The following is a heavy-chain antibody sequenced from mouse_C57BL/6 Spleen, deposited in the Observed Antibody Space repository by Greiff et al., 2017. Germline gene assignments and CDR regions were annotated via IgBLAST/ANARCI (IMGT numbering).Heavy chain of an antibody. CDR3: ARTRTGDYAMDY. Sequence: QVQLQQSGPGLVQPSQSLSITCTVSGFSLTSYGVHWVRQSPGKGLEWLGMIWSGGSTDYYAAFISRLSISKDNSKSQVFFKMNSLQADDTAIYYCARTRTGDYAMDYWGQGTSVTVSS. V-gene: IGHV2-2*01. J-gene: IGHJ4*01. CDR1: GFSLTSYG. D-gene: IGHD4-1*01. CDR2: IWSGGST.